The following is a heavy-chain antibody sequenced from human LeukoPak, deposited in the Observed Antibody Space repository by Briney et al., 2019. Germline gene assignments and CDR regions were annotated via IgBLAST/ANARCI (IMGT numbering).Heavy chain of an antibody. J-gene: IGHJ4*02. V-gene: IGHV3-11*04. D-gene: IGHD5-12*01. CDR2: ISSSGSTI. Sequence: GGSLRLSCAASGFTFSDYYMSWIRQAPGKGLEWVSYISSSGSTIYYADSVKGRFTISRDNAKNSLYLQMNSLRAEDTAVYYCARDSLGMMGRLRLEVYFDYWGQGTLVTVSS. CDR1: GFTFSDYY. CDR3: ARDSLGMMGRLRLEVYFDY.